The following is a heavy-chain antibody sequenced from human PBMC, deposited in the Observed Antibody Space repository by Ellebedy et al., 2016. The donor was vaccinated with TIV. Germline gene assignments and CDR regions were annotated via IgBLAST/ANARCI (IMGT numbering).Heavy chain of an antibody. CDR2: FDPEDGET. J-gene: IGHJ6*02. CDR1: GYTLTELS. CDR3: ATVGSGSLGIYYYGMDV. V-gene: IGHV1-24*01. Sequence: AASVKVSCKVSGYTLTELSMHWVRQAPGKGLEWMGGFDPEDGETIYAQKFQGRVTMTEDTSTDTAYMELSSLRSEDTAVYYCATVGSGSLGIYYYGMDVWGQGTTVTVSS. D-gene: IGHD3-10*01.